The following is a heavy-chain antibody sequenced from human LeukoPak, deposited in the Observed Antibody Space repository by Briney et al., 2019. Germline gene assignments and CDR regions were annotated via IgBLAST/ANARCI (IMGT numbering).Heavy chain of an antibody. CDR3: ARRAGIGQAYFDY. CDR1: GGSMNFYY. V-gene: IGHV4-59*08. Sequence: PSETLSLTCTVSGGSMNFYYWSWIRQSPGKGLECIGYIYYSGSTYYNPSLKSRVTISVDTSKNQLSLNLDPVTAADTAVYYCARRAGIGQAYFDYWGQGTLVTVSS. CDR2: IYYSGST. J-gene: IGHJ4*02.